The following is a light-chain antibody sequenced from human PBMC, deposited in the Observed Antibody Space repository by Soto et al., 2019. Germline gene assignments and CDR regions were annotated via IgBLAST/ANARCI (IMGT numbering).Light chain of an antibody. V-gene: IGKV3-20*01. Sequence: EIVLTQSPGTLSLSPGERATLSCRASQSVRSSYLAWYQQKPGQAPRLLIYGASSRATGIPDRFSGSGSGTDFTLTISRLEPEDLAVYYCQQYGSSPTFGGGTKVESK. CDR2: GAS. J-gene: IGKJ4*01. CDR3: QQYGSSPT. CDR1: QSVRSSY.